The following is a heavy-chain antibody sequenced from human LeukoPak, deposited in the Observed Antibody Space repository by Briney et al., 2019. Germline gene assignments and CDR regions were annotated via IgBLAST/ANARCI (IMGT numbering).Heavy chain of an antibody. Sequence: PSETLSLTCTVSGGSISSHYWSWIRQPPGKGLEWIGYIYYSGSTNYNPSLKSRGTISVDTFKNQFSLKLSSVTAADTAVYYCARVQYSSSSGGLYYLDYWGQGTLVSVSS. V-gene: IGHV4-59*11. J-gene: IGHJ4*02. CDR1: GGSISSHY. CDR3: ARVQYSSSSGGLYYLDY. CDR2: IYYSGST. D-gene: IGHD6-6*01.